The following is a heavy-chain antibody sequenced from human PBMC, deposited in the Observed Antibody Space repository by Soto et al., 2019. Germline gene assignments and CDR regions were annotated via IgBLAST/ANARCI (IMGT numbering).Heavy chain of an antibody. CDR3: ARRLQLVGNYYFDY. V-gene: IGHV4-4*02. Sequence: QVQLQESGPGLVKPSGTLSLTCAVSSGSISSSNWWRWVRQPPGKGLEWIGEIYHSGSTNYNPSLKSRVTISVDKSKNQFSLKLSSVTAADTAVYYCARRLQLVGNYYFDYWGQGTLVTVSS. CDR2: IYHSGST. CDR1: SGSISSSNW. D-gene: IGHD6-6*01. J-gene: IGHJ4*02.